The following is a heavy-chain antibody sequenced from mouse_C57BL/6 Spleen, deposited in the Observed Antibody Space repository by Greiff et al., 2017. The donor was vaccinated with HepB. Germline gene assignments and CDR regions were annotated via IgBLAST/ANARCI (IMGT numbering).Heavy chain of an antibody. CDR3: ARGNMVTTGRYFDV. J-gene: IGHJ1*03. Sequence: QVQLKESGAELVRPGTSVKMSCKASGYTFTNYWIGWAKQRPGHGLEWIGDIYPGGGYTNYNEKFKGKATLTADKSSSTAYMQFSSLTSEDSAIYYCARGNMVTTGRYFDVWGTGTTVTVSS. CDR2: IYPGGGYT. CDR1: GYTFTNYW. D-gene: IGHD2-2*01. V-gene: IGHV1-63*01.